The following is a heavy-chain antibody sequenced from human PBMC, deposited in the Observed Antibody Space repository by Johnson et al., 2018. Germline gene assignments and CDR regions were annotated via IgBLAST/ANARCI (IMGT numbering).Heavy chain of an antibody. J-gene: IGHJ6*03. CDR2: IYSSGST. V-gene: IGHV4-59*01. CDR3: ARARVVLGRGPSDYYDMDG. CDR1: GGSISSYY. Sequence: QVQLQESGPGLVKPSETLSLTCTVSGGSISSYYWSWIRQPPGKGLEWIGYIYSSGSTNYNPSLKSRVTISVDTSKNQFSLKLSSVTAADTAVYYCARARVVLGRGPSDYYDMDGWGKGTTVTGSS. D-gene: IGHD2-21*01.